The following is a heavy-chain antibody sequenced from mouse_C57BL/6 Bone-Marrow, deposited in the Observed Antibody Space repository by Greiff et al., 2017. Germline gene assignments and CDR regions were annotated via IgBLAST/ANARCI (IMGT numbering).Heavy chain of an antibody. V-gene: IGHV5-9*01. CDR2: ISGGGGNT. Sequence: DVMLVESGGGLVKPGGSLKLSCAASGFTFSSYTMSWVRQTPEKRLEWVATISGGGGNTYYPDSVKGRFTISRDNAKNTLYLQMSSLRSEDTALYYCARHRGLGQLRPWGQGTTLTVSS. D-gene: IGHD3-2*02. CDR3: ARHRGLGQLRP. CDR1: GFTFSSYT. J-gene: IGHJ2*01.